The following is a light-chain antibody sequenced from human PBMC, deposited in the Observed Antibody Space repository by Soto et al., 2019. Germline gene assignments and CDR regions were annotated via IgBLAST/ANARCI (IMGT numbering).Light chain of an antibody. V-gene: IGKV3-11*01. J-gene: IGKJ5*01. CDR3: QQRSNWPPIT. CDR1: QSVSSN. CDR2: GAS. Sequence: EMVMTQSPATLSVSPGERATLSCRASQSVSSNLAWYQQKPGQAPRLLIYGASTRATGIPARFSGSGFGTDFTLTISSLEPEDAAVYYCQQRSNWPPITFGQGTRLEIK.